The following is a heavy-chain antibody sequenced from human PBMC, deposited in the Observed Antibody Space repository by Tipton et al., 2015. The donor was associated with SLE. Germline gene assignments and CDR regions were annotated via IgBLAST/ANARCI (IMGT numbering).Heavy chain of an antibody. D-gene: IGHD6-19*01. CDR2: ISAYNGNT. CDR1: GYTFTSYG. Sequence: QLVQSGAEVKKPGASVKVSCKASGYTFTSYGISWVRQAPGQGLEWMGWISAYNGNTNYAQKLQGRVTMTTDTSTSTAYMELRSLRSDDTAVYYCARDPAQWLVRDYYYYMDVWGKGTTVTVSS. V-gene: IGHV1-18*01. J-gene: IGHJ6*03. CDR3: ARDPAQWLVRDYYYYMDV.